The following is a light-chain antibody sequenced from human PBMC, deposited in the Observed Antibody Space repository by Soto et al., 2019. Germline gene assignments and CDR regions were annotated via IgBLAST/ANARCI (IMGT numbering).Light chain of an antibody. Sequence: EIVLTQSPATLSLSPGERATLSCRASQSVSSYFAWYQQKPGPAPRLLIYDASNRATGIPARFSGSGSGTDFSLTISSLEPEDVSVYYCQQRSNWPWTFGQGTKVEIK. CDR1: QSVSSY. V-gene: IGKV3-11*01. CDR2: DAS. CDR3: QQRSNWPWT. J-gene: IGKJ1*01.